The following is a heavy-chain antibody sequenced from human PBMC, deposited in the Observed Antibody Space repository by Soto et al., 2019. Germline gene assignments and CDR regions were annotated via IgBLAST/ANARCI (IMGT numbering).Heavy chain of an antibody. Sequence: QVQLVQSGAEVKKPGSSVKVSCKASGGTFSSYAISWVRQAPGQGLEWMGGIIPIVGTANYAQKFQGRVTSTAEEATSTANMVRSSLSAEDTAVYYWAREAIRIYGTDYWRQGTTVTVSS. D-gene: IGHD3-10*01. J-gene: IGHJ6*02. V-gene: IGHV1-69*12. CDR3: AREAIRIYGTDY. CDR1: GGTFSSYA. CDR2: IIPIVGTA.